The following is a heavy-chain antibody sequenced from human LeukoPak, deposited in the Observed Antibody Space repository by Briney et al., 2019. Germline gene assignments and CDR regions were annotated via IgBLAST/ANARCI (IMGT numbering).Heavy chain of an antibody. Sequence: ASVKVSCKASGYTFTSYDINWVRQATGQGLEWMGWMNPNSGNTGYAQKFQGRVTMTRNTSISTAYMELSSLRSEGTAVYYCARILLTGTTRDYRGQGTLVTVSS. J-gene: IGHJ4*02. CDR3: ARILLTGTTRDY. D-gene: IGHD1-7*01. V-gene: IGHV1-8*01. CDR1: GYTFTSYD. CDR2: MNPNSGNT.